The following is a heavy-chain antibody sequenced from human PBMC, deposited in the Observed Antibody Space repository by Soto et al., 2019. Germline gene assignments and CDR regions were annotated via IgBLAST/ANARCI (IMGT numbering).Heavy chain of an antibody. Sequence: SGPTLVNPTQTLTLTCTFSGFSLSTSGGGVGWIRQPPGKALEWLALIYWNDDKRYSPSLKSRLTITKDTSKNQVVLPMTNMDPVDTATYHFAYRPNHNSAWYSVNRLHPWGLGTLVTVSS. V-gene: IGHV2-5*01. D-gene: IGHD6-19*01. CDR2: IYWNDDK. CDR3: AYRPNHNSAWYSVNRLHP. CDR1: GFSLSTSGGG. J-gene: IGHJ5*02.